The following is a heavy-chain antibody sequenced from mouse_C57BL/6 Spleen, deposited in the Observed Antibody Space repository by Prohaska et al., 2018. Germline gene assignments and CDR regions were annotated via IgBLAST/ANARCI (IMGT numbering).Heavy chain of an antibody. CDR2: IRLKSDNYAT. CDR1: GFTFSNYW. Sequence: EVKLEESGGGLVQPGGSMKLSCVASGFTFSNYWMNWVRQSPEKGLEWVAQIRLKSDNYATHYAESVKGRFTISRDDSKSSVYLQMNNLRAEDTRIYYCAGPCSSLGDWGQGTTLTVSS. V-gene: IGHV6-3*01. D-gene: IGHD1-1*01. J-gene: IGHJ2*01. CDR3: AGPCSSLGD.